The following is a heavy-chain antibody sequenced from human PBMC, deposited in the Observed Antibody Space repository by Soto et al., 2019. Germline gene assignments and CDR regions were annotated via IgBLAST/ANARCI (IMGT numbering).Heavy chain of an antibody. D-gene: IGHD2-2*01. CDR1: GFTFKNYN. V-gene: IGHV3-48*01. J-gene: IGHJ4*02. CDR3: ARGFCSGSSCTGTY. Sequence: GGSLRLSCEASGFTFKNYNMNWVRQAPGKGLEWVSHISTSGTTTYYADPVRGRFTISRDNAKNSLYLQMNSLRVEDTAVYYCARGFCSGSSCTGTYWGQGTLVTVSS. CDR2: ISTSGTTT.